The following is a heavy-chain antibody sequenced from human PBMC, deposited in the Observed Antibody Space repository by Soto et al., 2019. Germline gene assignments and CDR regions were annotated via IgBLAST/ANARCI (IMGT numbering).Heavy chain of an antibody. V-gene: IGHV1-2*04. J-gene: IGHJ5*02. CDR3: ARAGPQLGGNWFDP. CDR1: GYTFTGYY. Sequence: GASVKVSCKASGYTFTGYYMHWVRQAPGQGLEWMGWINPNSGGTNYAQKFQGWVTMTRDTSISTAYMELSRLRSDDTAVYYCARAGPQLGGNWFDPWGQGTLVTVSS. D-gene: IGHD2-2*01. CDR2: INPNSGGT.